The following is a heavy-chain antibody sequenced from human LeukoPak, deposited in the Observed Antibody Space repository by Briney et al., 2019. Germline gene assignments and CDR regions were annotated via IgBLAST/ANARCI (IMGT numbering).Heavy chain of an antibody. D-gene: IGHD3-22*01. V-gene: IGHV3-15*01. Sequence: GGSLRLSCAASGFTFSNAWMSWVRQAPGKGLEWVGRIKSKTDGGTTDYAAPVKGRFTISRDDSKNTLYLQMNSLKTEDTAVYYCTTPKMIVVARRAFDIWGQGTMVTVSS. CDR3: TTPKMIVVARRAFDI. CDR2: IKSKTDGGTT. J-gene: IGHJ3*02. CDR1: GFTFSNAW.